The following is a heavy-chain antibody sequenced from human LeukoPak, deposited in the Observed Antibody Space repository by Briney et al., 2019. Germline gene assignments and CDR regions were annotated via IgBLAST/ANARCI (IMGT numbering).Heavy chain of an antibody. CDR2: INQDGSDK. D-gene: IGHD3-10*01. CDR1: GFSLSNYW. CDR3: AWYGVTHGLDV. J-gene: IGHJ6*02. V-gene: IGHV3-7*01. Sequence: PGGSLRLSCAASGFSLSNYWMSWVRQAPGKGLEWVANINQDGSDKYYVDSVMGRFTISKDNAKNSVYLQMNSLRPEDTAIYYCAWYGVTHGLDVWGQRTTVTVSS.